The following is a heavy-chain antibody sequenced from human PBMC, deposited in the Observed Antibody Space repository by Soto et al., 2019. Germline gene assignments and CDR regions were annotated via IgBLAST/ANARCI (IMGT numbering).Heavy chain of an antibody. CDR1: GFTFSNYE. J-gene: IGHJ4*02. D-gene: IGHD1-1*01. Sequence: EVQLVESGGGLVQTGGSLRLSCAASGFTFSNYEMNWVRQAPGKGLEWVSYIPASGGTIHYADSVKGRFTISRDNARKSLYLQMNRLRVEDTAVYYCARSWNEYFEYWGQGSLVTVSS. V-gene: IGHV3-48*03. CDR3: ARSWNEYFEY. CDR2: IPASGGTI.